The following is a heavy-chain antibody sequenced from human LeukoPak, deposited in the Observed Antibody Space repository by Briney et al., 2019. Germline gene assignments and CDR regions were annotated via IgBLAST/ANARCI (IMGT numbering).Heavy chain of an antibody. CDR3: ARHGDGYNPFDY. V-gene: IGHV4-38-2*01. J-gene: IGHJ4*02. CDR1: GYSISSGYY. CDR2: IYYRGST. Sequence: SETLSLTCAVSGYSISSGYYWGWIRQPPGKGLEWIGSIYYRGSTYYDPSLMSRVTISLDTSKNQFSLTLRSVTAADTAVYYCARHGDGYNPFDYWGQGILVTVSS. D-gene: IGHD5-24*01.